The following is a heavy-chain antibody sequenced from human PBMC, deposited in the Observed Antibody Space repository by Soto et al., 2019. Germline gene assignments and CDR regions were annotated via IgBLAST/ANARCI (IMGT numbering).Heavy chain of an antibody. CDR1: GFTFSSYE. V-gene: IGHV3-48*03. CDR3: ARDAYPDYAIFGVVSGMDV. CDR2: ISSSGSTI. Sequence: GGSRRPSCAASGFTFSSYEMDWVRRAPGKGREWVSYISSSGSTIYYADSVKGRFTISRDNAKNSLYLQMNSLRAEDTAVYYCARDAYPDYAIFGVVSGMDVWGQGTTVTVSS. D-gene: IGHD3-3*01. J-gene: IGHJ6*02.